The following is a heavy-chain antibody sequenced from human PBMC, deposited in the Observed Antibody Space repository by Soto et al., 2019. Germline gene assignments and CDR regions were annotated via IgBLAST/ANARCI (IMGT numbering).Heavy chain of an antibody. V-gene: IGHV3-23*01. Sequence: GSLRLSCAASGFTFSSYAMSWVRQAPGKGLEWVSAISGSGGSTYYADSVKGRFTISRDNSKNTLYLQMNSLRAEDTAVYYCAKVWSWDRFLAPFDYWGQGTLVTVSS. J-gene: IGHJ4*02. CDR2: ISGSGGST. D-gene: IGHD3-3*01. CDR3: AKVWSWDRFLAPFDY. CDR1: GFTFSSYA.